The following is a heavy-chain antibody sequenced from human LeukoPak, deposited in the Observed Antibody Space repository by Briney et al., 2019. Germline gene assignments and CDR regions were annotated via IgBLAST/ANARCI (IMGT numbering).Heavy chain of an antibody. CDR1: GFSLTTSGVS. D-gene: IGHD3/OR15-3a*01. CDR3: AHRLVGLDSFAY. V-gene: IGHV2-5*02. CDR2: IYWDDDK. Sequence: SGPTLVKPTQTLTLTCTFSGFSLTTSGVSVGWIRQSPGKALEWLALIYWDDDKRYSPSLKNRLIITKDTSKNQVVLIMTNMDPVDTATYYCAHRLVGLDSFAYWGQGTLVTVSS. J-gene: IGHJ4*02.